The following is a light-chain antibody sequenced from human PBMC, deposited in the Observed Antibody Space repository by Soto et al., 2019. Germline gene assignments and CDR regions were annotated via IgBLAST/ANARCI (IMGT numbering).Light chain of an antibody. J-gene: IGKJ5*01. V-gene: IGKV4-1*01. CDR1: QSVLYSSNNKNQ. CDR3: QHYYSTPSIT. CDR2: WAS. Sequence: DIVMTQSPDSLAVSLGERATINCKSSQSVLYSSNNKNQLAWYQQKPGQPPKLLIYWASTRESGVPDRFSGSGSGTDFTLTISSLQAEDVAVYDCQHYYSTPSITFGQGTRLEIK.